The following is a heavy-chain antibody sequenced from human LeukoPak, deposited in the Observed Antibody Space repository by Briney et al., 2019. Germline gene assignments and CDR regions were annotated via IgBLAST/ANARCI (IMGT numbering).Heavy chain of an antibody. CDR2: ISSSGSTI. Sequence: GGSLRLSCAASGFTFSDYYMSWIRQAPGKGLEWVSYISSSGSTIYYADSVKGRFTISRDNAKNSLYLQMNSLRAEDTAVYYCAKDKDSTADAFDIWGQGTMVTVSS. CDR3: AKDKDSTADAFDI. J-gene: IGHJ3*02. V-gene: IGHV3-11*01. CDR1: GFTFSDYY. D-gene: IGHD2-15*01.